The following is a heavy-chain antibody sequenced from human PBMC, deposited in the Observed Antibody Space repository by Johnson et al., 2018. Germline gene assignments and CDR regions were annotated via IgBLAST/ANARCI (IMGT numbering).Heavy chain of an antibody. D-gene: IGHD3-3*01. V-gene: IGHV3-48*01. CDR1: GFTFSSYS. J-gene: IGHJ6*03. Sequence: EVQLVETGGGLVQPGGSLRLSCAASGFTFSSYSMNWVRQAPGKGLEWVSYISSSSSTIYYADSVKGRFTISRDNAKNSLYLQMNSLRAEDTAGYYGARVAWRGYQYYYYMDVWGKGTTVTVSS. CDR3: ARVAWRGYQYYYYMDV. CDR2: ISSSSSTI.